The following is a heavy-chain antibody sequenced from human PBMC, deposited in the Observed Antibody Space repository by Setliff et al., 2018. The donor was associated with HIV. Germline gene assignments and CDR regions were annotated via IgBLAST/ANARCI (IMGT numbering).Heavy chain of an antibody. J-gene: IGHJ4*02. CDR1: GGSISGFY. V-gene: IGHV4-4*07. D-gene: IGHD3-22*01. Sequence: PSETLSLTCTVSGGSISGFYWSWIRQPPGKGLEWVGHIYSTGDTNYNPSLKSRVTLSADTSKNQLSLSLTSVTAADTAVYYCARVRLTMIMMVDYFDQWGQGTLVTVSS. CDR3: ARVRLTMIMMVDYFDQ. CDR2: IYSTGDT.